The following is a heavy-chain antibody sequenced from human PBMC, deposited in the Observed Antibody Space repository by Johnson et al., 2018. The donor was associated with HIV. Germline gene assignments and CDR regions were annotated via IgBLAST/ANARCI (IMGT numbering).Heavy chain of an antibody. J-gene: IGHJ3*02. Sequence: VQLVESGGGLVQPGGSLRLSCAASGFTFSSYWMHWVRQAPGKGLVWVSRINSDGSSTNYADSVQGRFTISRDNAKNTLYLQMNSLRAEDTAVYYCASSITGAHRGAFDIWGQGTMVTVSS. D-gene: IGHD1-20*01. V-gene: IGHV3-74*01. CDR1: GFTFSSYW. CDR2: INSDGSST. CDR3: ASSITGAHRGAFDI.